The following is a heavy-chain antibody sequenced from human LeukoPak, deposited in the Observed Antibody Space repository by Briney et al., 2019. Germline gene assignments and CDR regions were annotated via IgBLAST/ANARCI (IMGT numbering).Heavy chain of an antibody. V-gene: IGHV3-30*02. CDR2: IRYDGSNK. CDR3: ARAKRIVVVPAALADEPGLEYYFDY. CDR1: GFTFSSYG. D-gene: IGHD2-2*01. Sequence: GGSLRLSCAASGFTFSSYGMHWVRQAPGKGLEWVAFIRYDGSNKYYADSVKGRFTISRDNSKNTLYLQMNSLRAEDTAVYYCARAKRIVVVPAALADEPGLEYYFDYWGQGTLVTVSS. J-gene: IGHJ4*02.